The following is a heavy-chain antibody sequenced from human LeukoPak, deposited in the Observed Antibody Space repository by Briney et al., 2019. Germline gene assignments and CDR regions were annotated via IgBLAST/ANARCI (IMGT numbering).Heavy chain of an antibody. J-gene: IGHJ5*02. CDR3: ARWDNLNGSGYNNGWFDP. CDR1: GGSISSGGYS. V-gene: IGHV4-30-2*01. D-gene: IGHD3-10*01. Sequence: PSETLSLTCAVSGGSISSGGYSWSWIRQPPGKGLEWIGYIYHSGSTYYNPSLKSRVTISVDRSKNQFSLKLSSVTAADTAVYYCARWDNLNGSGYNNGWFDPWGQGTLVTVSS. CDR2: IYHSGST.